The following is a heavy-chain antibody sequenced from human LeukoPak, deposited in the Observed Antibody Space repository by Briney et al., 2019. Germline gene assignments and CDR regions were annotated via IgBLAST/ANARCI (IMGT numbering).Heavy chain of an antibody. CDR2: ISVHNGNP. CDR1: GYTFSSYG. D-gene: IGHD3-16*02. Sequence: RASVKVSCKASGYTFSSYGISWVRQAPGQGLEWMGWISVHNGNPEYAQKFQGRVIMTTDTFTSTAYMELRSLRSDDTAVYYCARDQYDSVWGSHRPYFDYWGQGTLVTISS. V-gene: IGHV1-18*01. J-gene: IGHJ4*02. CDR3: ARDQYDSVWGSHRPYFDY.